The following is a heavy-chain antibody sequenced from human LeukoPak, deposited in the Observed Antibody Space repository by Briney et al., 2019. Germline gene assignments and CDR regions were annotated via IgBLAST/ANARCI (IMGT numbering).Heavy chain of an antibody. CDR3: ARGFYDSRGYSTPFYY. Sequence: SETLSLTCTVSRGSISGDNWSWIRQPPGKGLEWIGYVHYSGSTYYNPSLTSRVTMSVDTSANQFSLKLSSVTAADTALYYCARGFYDSRGYSTPFYYWGQGTLVTVSS. CDR2: VHYSGST. CDR1: RGSISGDN. V-gene: IGHV4-59*01. D-gene: IGHD3-22*01. J-gene: IGHJ4*02.